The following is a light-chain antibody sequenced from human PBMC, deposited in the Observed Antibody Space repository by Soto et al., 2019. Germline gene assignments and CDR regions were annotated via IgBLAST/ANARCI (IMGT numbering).Light chain of an antibody. CDR3: QQHTNWPLT. CDR2: DAS. Sequence: EIVLTQSPATLSLSPGERATLSCRASQSVSSYLAWYQQKPGQAPRLLIYDASNRASGIPARFSGSGSGTDFTLTIGSLEPEDFSIYYCQQHTNWPLTFGGGTKVDIK. CDR1: QSVSSY. V-gene: IGKV3-11*01. J-gene: IGKJ4*01.